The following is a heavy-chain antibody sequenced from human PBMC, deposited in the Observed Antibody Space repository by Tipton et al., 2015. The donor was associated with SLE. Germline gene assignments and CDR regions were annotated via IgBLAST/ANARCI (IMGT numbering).Heavy chain of an antibody. CDR1: GGSISSSNW. D-gene: IGHD3-9*01. J-gene: IGHJ3*02. Sequence: TLSLTCAVSGGSISSSNWWSWVRQPPGKGLEWIGYIYYSGSTYYNPSLKIRVTISVDTSKNQFSLKLSSVTAADTAVYYCARRGWSGLTDDAFDIWGQGTMVTVSS. CDR3: ARRGWSGLTDDAFDI. CDR2: IYYSGST. V-gene: IGHV4-4*02.